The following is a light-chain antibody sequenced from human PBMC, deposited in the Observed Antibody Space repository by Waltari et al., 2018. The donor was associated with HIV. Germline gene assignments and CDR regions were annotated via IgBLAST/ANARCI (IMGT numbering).Light chain of an antibody. CDR2: GAS. Sequence: DIVMTQSTDFLAVSLGERATINCRSSQGVLYRHDNKYYLAWYRQKARQPPQLLIYGASTREPGVPDRFVVSGSGTEFTLTISSLQAEDVAVYYCQQYLTVPYAFGQGTKLEIK. J-gene: IGKJ2*01. CDR3: QQYLTVPYA. V-gene: IGKV4-1*01. CDR1: QGVLYRHDNKYY.